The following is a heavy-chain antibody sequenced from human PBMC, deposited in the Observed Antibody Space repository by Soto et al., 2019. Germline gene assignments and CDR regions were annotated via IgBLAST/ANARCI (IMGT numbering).Heavy chain of an antibody. V-gene: IGHV3-23*01. J-gene: IGHJ5*02. CDR2: ISGSGGST. CDR1: GFTFSSYA. D-gene: IGHD3-3*01. CDR3: AKDYDFWSGSDTTNWFDP. Sequence: GGSLRLSCAASGFTFSSYAMSWVRQAPGKGLEWVSAISGSGGSTYYADSVKGRFTISRDNSKNTLYLQMNSLRAEDTAVYYCAKDYDFWSGSDTTNWFDPWGQGTLVTVSS.